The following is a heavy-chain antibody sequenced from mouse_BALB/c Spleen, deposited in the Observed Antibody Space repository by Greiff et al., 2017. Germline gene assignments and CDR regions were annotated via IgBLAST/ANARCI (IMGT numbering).Heavy chain of an antibody. D-gene: IGHD1-1*01. J-gene: IGHJ3*01. CDR3: ARSSFDYGSSGFAY. CDR2: ISYSGST. Sequence: DVKLVESGPSLVKPSQTLSLTCSVTGDSITSGYWNWIRKFPGNKLEYMGYISYSGSTYYNPSLKSRISITRDTSKNQYYLQLNSVTTEDTATYYCARSSFDYGSSGFAYWGQGTLVTVSA. CDR1: GDSITSGY. V-gene: IGHV3-8*02.